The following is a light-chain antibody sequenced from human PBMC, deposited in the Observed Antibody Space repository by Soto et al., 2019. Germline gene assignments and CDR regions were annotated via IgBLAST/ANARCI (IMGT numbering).Light chain of an antibody. CDR3: AAWDDSLSGSYV. V-gene: IGLV1-47*01. Sequence: QSALTQPPSASGTPGQWVTISCSGSSSNIGSNYVYWYQQLPGTAPKLLIYRNNQRPSGVPDRFSGSKSGTSASLAISGLRSEDEADYYCAAWDDSLSGSYVFGTGTKVTFL. J-gene: IGLJ1*01. CDR2: RNN. CDR1: SSNIGSNY.